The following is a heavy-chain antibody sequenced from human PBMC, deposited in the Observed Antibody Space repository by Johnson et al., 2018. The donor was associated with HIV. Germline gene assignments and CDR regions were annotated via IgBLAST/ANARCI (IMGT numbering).Heavy chain of an antibody. CDR3: AKASDIGAFDI. J-gene: IGHJ3*02. Sequence: VQVLESGGGLVQPGRSLRLSCAASGFTFDDYAMHWVRQAPGKGLEWVSGISWNSGSIVYVDSVKGRFTISRDNAKNSLYLQMTSLRAEDTAVYYCAKASDIGAFDIWGQGTMVTVSS. D-gene: IGHD2-15*01. V-gene: IGHV3-9*01. CDR1: GFTFDDYA. CDR2: ISWNSGSI.